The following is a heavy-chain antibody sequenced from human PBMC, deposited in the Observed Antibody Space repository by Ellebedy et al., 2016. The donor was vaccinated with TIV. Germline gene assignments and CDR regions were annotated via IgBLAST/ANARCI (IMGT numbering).Heavy chain of an antibody. V-gene: IGHV4-34*01. CDR2: INHSGST. CDR1: GGSFSGYY. D-gene: IGHD3-9*01. J-gene: IGHJ4*02. CDR3: ARTHYDILTGYYTPIDY. Sequence: GSLRLXXAVYGGSFSGYYWSWIRQPPGKGLEWIGEINHSGSTNYNPSLKSRVTISVDTSKNQFSLKLSSVTAADTAVYYCARTHYDILTGYYTPIDYWGQGTLVTVSS.